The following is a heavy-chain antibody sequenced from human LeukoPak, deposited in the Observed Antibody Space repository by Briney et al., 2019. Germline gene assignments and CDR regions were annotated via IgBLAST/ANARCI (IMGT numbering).Heavy chain of an antibody. CDR1: GGSISSGGYY. CDR3: ASTHYYDSSGYYYELDWYDP. Sequence: SETLSLICTVSGGSISSGGYYWSWIRQHPGKGLEWIGYIYYSGSTYYNPSLKSRVTISVDTSKNQFSLKLSSVTAADTAVYYCASTHYYDSSGYYYELDWYDPWGQGTLVTVSS. J-gene: IGHJ5*02. CDR2: IYYSGST. V-gene: IGHV4-31*03. D-gene: IGHD3-22*01.